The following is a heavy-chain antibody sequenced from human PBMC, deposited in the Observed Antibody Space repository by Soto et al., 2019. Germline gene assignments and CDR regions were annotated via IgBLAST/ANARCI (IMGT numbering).Heavy chain of an antibody. J-gene: IGHJ4*02. D-gene: IGHD3-10*01. CDR1: GFTFSNYG. V-gene: IGHV3-33*01. Sequence: EGSLRLSCAASGFTFSNYGMHWVRQAPGKGLEWVAVIWYDGSNKYYADSVKGRFTISRDNYKNTVYVQMNSLRAEDTAVYYCARDPSHGSGSFLDSWGQGTLVTVSS. CDR2: IWYDGSNK. CDR3: ARDPSHGSGSFLDS.